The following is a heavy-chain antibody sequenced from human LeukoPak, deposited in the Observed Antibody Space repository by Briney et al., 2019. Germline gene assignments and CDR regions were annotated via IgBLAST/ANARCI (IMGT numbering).Heavy chain of an antibody. CDR1: GFTFSSYS. CDR3: ATGPTYYDFWSGPYYFDY. CDR2: ISSSSSTI. V-gene: IGHV3-48*01. J-gene: IGHJ4*02. D-gene: IGHD3-3*01. Sequence: GGSLRLSCAASGFTFSSYSMNWVHQAPGKGLEWVSYISSSSSTIYYADSVKGRFTISRDNAKNSLYLQMNSLRAEDTAVYYCATGPTYYDFWSGPYYFDYWGQGTLVTVSS.